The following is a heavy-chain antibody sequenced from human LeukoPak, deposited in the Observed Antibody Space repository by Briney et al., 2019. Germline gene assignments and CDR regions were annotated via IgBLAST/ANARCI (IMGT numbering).Heavy chain of an antibody. V-gene: IGHV3-11*01. CDR3: AKEMVYEDNWFDP. CDR1: GFTFSDYY. CDR2: ISSSGSTI. Sequence: GGSLRLSCAASGFTFSDYYMSWIRQAPGKGLEWVSYISSSGSTIYYADSVKGRFTISRDNAKNSLYQQMNSLRAEDTAVYYCAKEMVYEDNWFDPWGQGTLVTVSS. J-gene: IGHJ5*02. D-gene: IGHD2-8*01.